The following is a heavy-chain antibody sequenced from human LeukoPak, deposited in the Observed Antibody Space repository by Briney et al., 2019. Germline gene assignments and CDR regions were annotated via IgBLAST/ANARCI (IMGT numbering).Heavy chain of an antibody. V-gene: IGHV3-33*08. CDR2: IYYDGIKK. D-gene: IGHD2-15*01. CDR3: ARDEYDCVGGSCSIDF. Sequence: GGSLRLSCAASGFTFSSYSMNWVRQAPGKGLEWVAVIYYDGIKKYYADSVKGRFTISRDNSKNTLYLRMNSLRAEDTAVYFCARDEYDCVGGSCSIDFWGQGTLVTVSS. CDR1: GFTFSSYS. J-gene: IGHJ4*02.